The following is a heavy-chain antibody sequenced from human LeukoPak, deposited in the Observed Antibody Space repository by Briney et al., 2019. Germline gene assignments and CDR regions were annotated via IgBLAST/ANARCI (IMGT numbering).Heavy chain of an antibody. J-gene: IGHJ4*02. D-gene: IGHD1-26*01. V-gene: IGHV1-2*02. CDR2: INPNSGGT. CDR1: GYTFTGYY. Sequence: ASVKVSCKASGYTFTGYYMHWVRQAPGQGLEWMGWINPNSGGTNYAQKFQGRVTMTRDTSISTAYMELSRLRSDDTAVYYCARDSWGTYNGSYRSDAGFDYWGQGTLVTVSS. CDR3: ARDSWGTYNGSYRSDAGFDY.